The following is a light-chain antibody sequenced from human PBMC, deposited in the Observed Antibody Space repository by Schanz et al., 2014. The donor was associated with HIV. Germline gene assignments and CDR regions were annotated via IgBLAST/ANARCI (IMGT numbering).Light chain of an antibody. Sequence: QSALTQPPSVSGSPGQLVTISCTGTSSDVGGYNRVSWFQQSPGTAPKLMIYEVSDRPSGVPVRFFGSKSGNTASLTISGLKTEDEADYYCSSYTSGSTYVFGAGTKLTVL. J-gene: IGLJ1*01. V-gene: IGLV2-18*02. CDR2: EVS. CDR1: SSDVGGYNR. CDR3: SSYTSGSTYV.